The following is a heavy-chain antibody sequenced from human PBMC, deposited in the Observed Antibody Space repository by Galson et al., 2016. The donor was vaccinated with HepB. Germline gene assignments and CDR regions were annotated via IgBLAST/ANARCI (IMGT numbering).Heavy chain of an antibody. V-gene: IGHV3-13*01. CDR3: ARTPNNYYGMDV. Sequence: SLRLSCAASGFSFSSYDMHWVRQIPGKGLEWVSGIGPDDNAFYPGSVKGRFTTSRENAKTSLYLQMTDLSAGDTAVYYCARTPNNYYGMDVWGQGTTVNVSS. D-gene: IGHD1/OR15-1a*01. CDR1: GFSFSSYD. J-gene: IGHJ6*02. CDR2: IGPDDNA.